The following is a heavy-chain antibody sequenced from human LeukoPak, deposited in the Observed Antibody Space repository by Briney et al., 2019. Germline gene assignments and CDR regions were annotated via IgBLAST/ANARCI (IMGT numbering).Heavy chain of an antibody. D-gene: IGHD4-23*01. CDR2: IYYGGST. CDR1: GGSISSGDYY. CDR3: ARDSQTAVLTALSL. Sequence: SQTLSLTCTVSGGSISSGDYYWSWIRQPPGKGLEWIGYIYYGGSTNYNPSLKSRVTISVDTSKNQFSLKLSSVTAADTAVYYCARDSQTAVLTALSLWGQGTLVTVSS. V-gene: IGHV4-30-4*01. J-gene: IGHJ4*02.